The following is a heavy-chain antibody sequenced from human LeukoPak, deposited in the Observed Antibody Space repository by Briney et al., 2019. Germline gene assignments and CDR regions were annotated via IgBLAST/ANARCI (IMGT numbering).Heavy chain of an antibody. CDR1: GGSISSSSYY. V-gene: IGHV4-61*03. CDR2: IHSSGST. CDR3: ARSLPGRIGAADF. J-gene: IGHJ4*02. Sequence: SETLSLTCTVSGGSISSSSYYWSWIRQPPGKGLEWIAYIHSSGSTNYNPSLKSRVTISVDTSKNHFSLKVTSMTAADTGVYYCARSLPGRIGAADFWGQGTLVTVSS. D-gene: IGHD6-13*01.